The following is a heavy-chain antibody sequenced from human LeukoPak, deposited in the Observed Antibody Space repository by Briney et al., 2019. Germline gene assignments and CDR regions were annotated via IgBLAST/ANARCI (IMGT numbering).Heavy chain of an antibody. CDR1: GGSISSYY. J-gene: IGHJ4*02. CDR2: IFYSGST. V-gene: IGHV4-59*01. D-gene: IGHD6-6*01. Sequence: SETLSLTCTVSGGSISSYYWSWIRQPPGKGLEWIGYIFYSGSTNYNPSLKSRVTISVDTSKNQFSLKLSSVTAADTAVYYCARESEIAARLYYFDYWGQGTLVTVSS. CDR3: ARESEIAARLYYFDY.